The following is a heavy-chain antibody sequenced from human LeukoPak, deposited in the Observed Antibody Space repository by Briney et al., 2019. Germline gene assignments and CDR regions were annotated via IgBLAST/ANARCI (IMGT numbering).Heavy chain of an antibody. Sequence: ASVKVSCKASGYTFTSYGISWVRQAPGQGLEWMGWTSAYNGNTNYAQKLQGRVTMTTDTSTSTAYMELRSLRSDDTAVYYCARDARGDSSSWYRTTPPFDYWGQGTLVTVSS. CDR1: GYTFTSYG. J-gene: IGHJ4*02. CDR2: TSAYNGNT. V-gene: IGHV1-18*01. CDR3: ARDARGDSSSWYRTTPPFDY. D-gene: IGHD6-13*01.